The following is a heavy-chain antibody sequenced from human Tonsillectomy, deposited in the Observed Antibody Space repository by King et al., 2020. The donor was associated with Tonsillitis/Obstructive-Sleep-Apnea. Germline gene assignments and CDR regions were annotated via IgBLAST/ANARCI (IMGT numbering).Heavy chain of an antibody. CDR2: ISGSGGGT. J-gene: IGHJ4*02. CDR3: AKASGAAMGMVDY. Sequence: VQLVESGGGLVQPGGSLRLSCAASGFTFTNYAMTWVRQAPGKGLEWVSAISGSGGGTYYADSVKGRFTISRDNSKNTLWLQMNSLRAEDTAVDYCAKASGAAMGMVDYWGQGTLVTVSS. V-gene: IGHV3-23*04. D-gene: IGHD5-18*01. CDR1: GFTFTNYA.